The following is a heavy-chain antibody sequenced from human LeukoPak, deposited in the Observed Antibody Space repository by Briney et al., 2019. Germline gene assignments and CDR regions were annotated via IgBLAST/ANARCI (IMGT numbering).Heavy chain of an antibody. Sequence: PGGSLRLACAASGFTFDDYAMHWVRRAPGKGLEWVSGISWNSGSIGYADSGKGRFTISRDNAKNPLYLQMNRLRAEDTAVYYCAKSDSSGYYYQDYWGQGTLVTVSS. CDR1: GFTFDDYA. V-gene: IGHV3-9*01. D-gene: IGHD3-22*01. CDR2: ISWNSGSI. CDR3: AKSDSSGYYYQDY. J-gene: IGHJ4*02.